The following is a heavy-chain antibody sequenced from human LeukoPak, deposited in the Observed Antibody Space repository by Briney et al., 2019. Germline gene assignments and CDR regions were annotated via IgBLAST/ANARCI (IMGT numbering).Heavy chain of an antibody. D-gene: IGHD1-26*01. CDR3: ARGPVGATAY. CDR2: MNPNSGNT. Sequence: ASVKVSCKASGYTFSSYEINWVRQATGQGLEWMGWMNPNSGNTGYAQKFQGRVTMTRNTSISTAYMEVSSLRSEDTAVYYCARGPVGATAYWGQGTLVTVSS. V-gene: IGHV1-8*01. J-gene: IGHJ4*02. CDR1: GYTFSSYE.